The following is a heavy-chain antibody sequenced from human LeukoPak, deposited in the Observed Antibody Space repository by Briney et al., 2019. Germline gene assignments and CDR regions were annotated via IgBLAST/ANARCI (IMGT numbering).Heavy chain of an antibody. CDR2: INPNSGGT. CDR1: GYTFTGYY. D-gene: IGHD1-26*01. Sequence: SVKVSCKASGYTFTGYYIHWARQAPGQGLEWMGRINPNSGGTNDAQEFQGRVTMTRDTSISTAYMELSSLTSDDTAVYYCARDLSSTSNWEFDYWGQGTLVTVSS. V-gene: IGHV1-2*06. CDR3: ARDLSSTSNWEFDY. J-gene: IGHJ4*02.